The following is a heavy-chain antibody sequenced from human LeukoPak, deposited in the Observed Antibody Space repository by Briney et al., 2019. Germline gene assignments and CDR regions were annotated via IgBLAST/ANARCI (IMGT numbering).Heavy chain of an antibody. CDR1: GFTFSSYS. V-gene: IGHV3-21*01. Sequence: GGSLRLSCAASGFTFSSYSMNWVRQAPGKGLEWVSSISSSSSYIYYADSVKGRFTISRDNVKNSLYLQMNSLRAEDTAVYYCARARPPGEKQQLMWFDPWGQGTLVTVSS. D-gene: IGHD6-13*01. J-gene: IGHJ5*02. CDR3: ARARPPGEKQQLMWFDP. CDR2: ISSSSSYI.